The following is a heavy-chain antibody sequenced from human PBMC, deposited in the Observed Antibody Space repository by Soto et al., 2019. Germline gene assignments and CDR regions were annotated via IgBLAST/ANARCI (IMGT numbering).Heavy chain of an antibody. D-gene: IGHD3-10*01. CDR1: GFTFSDYA. Sequence: EVQLLESGGGLVQPGGSLTLSCTGAGFTFSDYAMSWVRQAPGKGLEWVSSISYNGVGTYYADSVKGRFTISRDNSKHTLFLLMNSLRALDADGYYVAASEIYHKAAYWGQGTLVTVSS. J-gene: IGHJ4*02. CDR3: AASEIYHKAAY. CDR2: ISYNGVGT. V-gene: IGHV3-23*01.